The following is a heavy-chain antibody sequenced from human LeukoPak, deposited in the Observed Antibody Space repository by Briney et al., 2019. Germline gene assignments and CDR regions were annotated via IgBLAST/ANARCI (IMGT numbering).Heavy chain of an antibody. CDR3: ARDRISSSLYYFDY. CDR1: GYSISSGYY. V-gene: IGHV4-38-2*02. J-gene: IGHJ4*02. D-gene: IGHD6-13*01. CDR2: IYHSGRT. Sequence: SETLSLTCAVSGYSISSGYYWDWIRQPPGKGLEWIGSIYHSGRTYYNPSLKSRVTISVDTSKNQFSLKLSSVTAADTAVYYCARDRISSSLYYFDYWGQGTLVTVS.